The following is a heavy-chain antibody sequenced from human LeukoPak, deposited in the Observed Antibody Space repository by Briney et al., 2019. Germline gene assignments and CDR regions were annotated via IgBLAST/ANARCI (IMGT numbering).Heavy chain of an antibody. J-gene: IGHJ4*02. V-gene: IGHV3-66*01. CDR3: ARERSDSNGYYEFDY. CDR2: IYSGGTT. D-gene: IGHD3-22*01. Sequence: GGSLRLSCAVSGFSVSSNYISWVRQAPGKGLEGVSVIYSGGTTYYADSVKGRFTISRDNSKNTLYLQMNSLRAEDTAVYYCARERSDSNGYYEFDYWGQGTLVTVSS. CDR1: GFSVSSNY.